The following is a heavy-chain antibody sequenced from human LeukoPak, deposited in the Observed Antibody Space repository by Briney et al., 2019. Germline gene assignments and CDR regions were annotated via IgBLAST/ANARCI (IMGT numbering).Heavy chain of an antibody. CDR3: ARDRITMVRGVIITYHTETFDY. Sequence: ASVKVSCKASGYTFTSYGISWVRQARGQGLEWMGWISAYNGNTNYAQKLQGRVTMTTDTSTSTAYMELRRLRSDDTAVYYCARDRITMVRGVIITYHTETFDYWGQGTLVTVSS. CDR2: ISAYNGNT. D-gene: IGHD3-10*01. J-gene: IGHJ4*02. V-gene: IGHV1-18*01. CDR1: GYTFTSYG.